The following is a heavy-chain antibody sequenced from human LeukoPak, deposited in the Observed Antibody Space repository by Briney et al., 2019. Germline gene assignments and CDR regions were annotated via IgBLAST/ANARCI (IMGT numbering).Heavy chain of an antibody. J-gene: IGHJ3*02. V-gene: IGHV4-4*07. CDR2: IHTSGST. CDR3: ARDPGGPGAFDI. D-gene: IGHD2-15*01. Sequence: PSETLSLTCTVSGGSISNDYWSWIRQPAGKGLEWVGRIHTSGSTYYDPSLKSRVTISLDTSKNQLSLKLTSVTAADTAVYFCARDPGGPGAFDIWGLGTMVTVSS. CDR1: GGSISNDY.